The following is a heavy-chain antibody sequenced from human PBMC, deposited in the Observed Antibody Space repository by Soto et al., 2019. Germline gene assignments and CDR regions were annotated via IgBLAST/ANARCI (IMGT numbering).Heavy chain of an antibody. V-gene: IGHV3-23*01. CDR3: AKIVGGGSHHDAFDI. CDR1: GFTFRSYA. Sequence: EVQLLESGGDLVEPGGSLRLSCAASGFTFRSYAMTWVRQAPGKGLEWVSYTGGGGVSTYYADSVKGRFTSSRDDSKNTLYLQMNSLRAEDTALYYCAKIVGGGSHHDAFDIWGQGTMVTVSS. D-gene: IGHD2-15*01. J-gene: IGHJ3*02. CDR2: TGGGGVST.